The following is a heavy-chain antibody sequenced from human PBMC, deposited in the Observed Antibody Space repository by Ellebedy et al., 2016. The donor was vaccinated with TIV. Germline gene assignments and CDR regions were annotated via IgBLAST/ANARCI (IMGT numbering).Heavy chain of an antibody. Sequence: GESLKISCAASGFTFSDYYMSWVRQAPGKGLEWVSAISGSGGSTYYADSVKGRFTISRDNSKNTLYLQMNSLRAEDTAVYYCAKGVTARPSLFDIWGQGTMVTVSS. CDR1: GFTFSDYY. V-gene: IGHV3-23*01. D-gene: IGHD6-6*01. CDR3: AKGVTARPSLFDI. J-gene: IGHJ3*02. CDR2: ISGSGGST.